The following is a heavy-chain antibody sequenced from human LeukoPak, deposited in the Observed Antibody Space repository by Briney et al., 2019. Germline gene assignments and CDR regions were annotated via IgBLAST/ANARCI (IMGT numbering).Heavy chain of an antibody. CDR2: IYYSGST. J-gene: IGHJ6*02. Sequence: SETLSLTFTVSGGSISIYYWSWVRQPPGKGLEWIGYIYYSGSTNYNPSLKSRVTISVDTSKNQFSLKLSSVTAADTAVYYCARITANMNYCYYGMDVWGQGTTVTVSS. CDR1: GGSISIYY. CDR3: ARITANMNYCYYGMDV. V-gene: IGHV4-59*01. D-gene: IGHD2-21*02.